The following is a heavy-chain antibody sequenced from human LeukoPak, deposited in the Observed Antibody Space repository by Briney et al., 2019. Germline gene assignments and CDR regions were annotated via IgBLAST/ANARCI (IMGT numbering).Heavy chain of an antibody. Sequence: SETLSLTCTVSGGSISSSSYYWGWIRQPPGKGLEWIGSIYYSGSTYYNPSLKSRVTISVDTSKNQFSLKLSSVTAADTAVYYCAREFIAATGNNWFDPWGQGTLVTVSS. J-gene: IGHJ5*02. CDR3: AREFIAATGNNWFDP. CDR2: IYYSGST. V-gene: IGHV4-39*07. CDR1: GGSISSSSYY. D-gene: IGHD6-13*01.